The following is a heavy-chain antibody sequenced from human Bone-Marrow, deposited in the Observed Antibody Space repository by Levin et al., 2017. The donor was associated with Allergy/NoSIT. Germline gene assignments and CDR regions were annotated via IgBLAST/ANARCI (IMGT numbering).Heavy chain of an antibody. CDR3: ARELEGKNSSSSDPNYYYGMDV. V-gene: IGHV1-2*02. D-gene: IGHD6-6*01. J-gene: IGHJ6*02. CDR1: GYTFTGYY. Sequence: ASVKVSCKASGYTFTGYYMHWVRQAPGQGLEWMGWINPNSGGTNYAQKFQGRVTMTRDTSISTAYMELSRLRSDDTAVYYCARELEGKNSSSSDPNYYYGMDVWGQGTTVTVSS. CDR2: INPNSGGT.